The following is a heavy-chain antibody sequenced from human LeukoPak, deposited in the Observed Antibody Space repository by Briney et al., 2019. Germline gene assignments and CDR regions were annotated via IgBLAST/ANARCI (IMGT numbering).Heavy chain of an antibody. Sequence: ASVKVSXKASGYTFTSYYMHWVRQAPGQGLEWMGIINPSGGSTSYAQKFQGRVTMTRDTSTSTVYMELSSLRSEDTAVYYCAREEFAYYSFDYWGQGTLVTVSS. D-gene: IGHD2-21*01. CDR1: GYTFTSYY. CDR3: AREEFAYYSFDY. CDR2: INPSGGST. V-gene: IGHV1-46*01. J-gene: IGHJ4*02.